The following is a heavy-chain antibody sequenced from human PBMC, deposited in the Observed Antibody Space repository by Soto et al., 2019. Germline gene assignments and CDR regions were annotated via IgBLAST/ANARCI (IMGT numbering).Heavy chain of an antibody. CDR1: GFTFSSYW. Sequence: EVQLVESGGGLVQPGGYLRRSCAASGFTFSSYWMHWVRQAQGKGLVWVSRINSDGSSPSYADSVKGRFTISRDNAKNTLYLQMISLGAGDTSVYYCARNPYDHFRGCGMAVWGQGSTVTVSS. CDR3: ARNPYDHFRGCGMAV. D-gene: IGHD5-12*01. J-gene: IGHJ6*02. CDR2: INSDGSSP. V-gene: IGHV3-74*01.